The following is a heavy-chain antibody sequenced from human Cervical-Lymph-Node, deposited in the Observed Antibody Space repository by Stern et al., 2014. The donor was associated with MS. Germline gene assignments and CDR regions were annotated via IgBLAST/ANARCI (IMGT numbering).Heavy chain of an antibody. J-gene: IGHJ3*02. Sequence: VQLVESGGGLVQPGGSLRLSCAASGSTFSSDWMHWVRHVPGKGLVWVSRVNPDGSRTNYADSVKGRFTISRDNAKNTLYLQMSSLRAEDTAVYYCARATTGTRNAFDIWGQGTMVTVSS. D-gene: IGHD1-1*01. V-gene: IGHV3-74*02. CDR2: VNPDGSRT. CDR3: ARATTGTRNAFDI. CDR1: GSTFSSDW.